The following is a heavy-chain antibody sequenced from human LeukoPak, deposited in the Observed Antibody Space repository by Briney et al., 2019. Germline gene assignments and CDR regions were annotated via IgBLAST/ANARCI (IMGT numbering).Heavy chain of an antibody. V-gene: IGHV3-30*18. Sequence: GGSLRLSCAAPGFPLSTYGMPWVRQAPGKGLEWGAVISSDGSNKFYADSVKGRFTISRDGSKNTLYLQMNSLSPDDTAVYFCAKPQVTANWYYFHYWGQGTLVTVSS. CDR3: AKPQVTANWYYFHY. CDR2: ISSDGSNK. D-gene: IGHD2-21*02. J-gene: IGHJ4*02. CDR1: GFPLSTYG.